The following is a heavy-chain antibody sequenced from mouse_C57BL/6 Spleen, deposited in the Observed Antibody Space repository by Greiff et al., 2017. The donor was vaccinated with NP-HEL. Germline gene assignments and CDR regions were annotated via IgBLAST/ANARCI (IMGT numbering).Heavy chain of an antibody. V-gene: IGHV1-61*01. Sequence: QVHVKQPGAELVRPGSSVKLSCKASGYTFTSYWMDWVKQRPGQGLEWIGNIYPSDSETHYNQKFKDKATLTVDKSSSTAYMQLSSLTSEDSAVYYCARHRDYGSNWGQGTSVTVSS. CDR1: GYTFTSYW. D-gene: IGHD1-1*01. CDR3: ARHRDYGSN. J-gene: IGHJ4*01. CDR2: IYPSDSET.